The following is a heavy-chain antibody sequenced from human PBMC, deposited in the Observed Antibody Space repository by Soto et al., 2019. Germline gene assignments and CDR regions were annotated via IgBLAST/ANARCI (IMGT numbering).Heavy chain of an antibody. V-gene: IGHV3-9*01. D-gene: IGHD6-13*01. CDR2: ISWNSGSI. CDR3: AKFSSSWQRYYYYYGMDV. CDR1: GFTFDDYA. Sequence: LRLSCAASGFTFDDYAMHWVRQAPGKGLEWVSGISWNSGSIGYADSVKGRFTISRDNAKNSLYLQMNSLRAEDTALYYCAKFSSSWQRYYYYYGMDVWGQGTTVTVSS. J-gene: IGHJ6*02.